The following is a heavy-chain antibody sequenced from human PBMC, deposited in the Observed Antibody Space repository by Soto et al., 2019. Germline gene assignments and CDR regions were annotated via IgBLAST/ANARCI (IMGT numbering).Heavy chain of an antibody. D-gene: IGHD5-18*01. V-gene: IGHV4-34*01. J-gene: IGHJ6*02. CDR1: GGSFSGYY. CDR2: INHSGST. Sequence: PSETLSLTCAVYGGSFSGYYWSWIRQPPGKGLEWIGEINHSGSTNYNPSLKSRVTISVDTSKNQFSLKLSSVTAADTAVYYCARDLPFQNTAMVTSYGMDVWGQGTTVTVSS. CDR3: ARDLPFQNTAMVTSYGMDV.